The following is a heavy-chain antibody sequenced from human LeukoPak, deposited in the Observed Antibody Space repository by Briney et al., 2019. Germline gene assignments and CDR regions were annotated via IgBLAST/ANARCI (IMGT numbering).Heavy chain of an antibody. V-gene: IGHV3-23*01. CDR2: ISGSGGST. J-gene: IGHJ4*02. CDR3: AKDFIVVVTAAFDY. CDR1: GFTFSSCA. D-gene: IGHD2-21*02. Sequence: GGSLRLSCAASGFTFSSCAMSWVRQAPGKGLEWVSAISGSGGSTYYADSVKGRFTISRDNSKNTLYLQMNSLRAEDTAVYYCAKDFIVVVTAAFDYWGQGTLVTVSS.